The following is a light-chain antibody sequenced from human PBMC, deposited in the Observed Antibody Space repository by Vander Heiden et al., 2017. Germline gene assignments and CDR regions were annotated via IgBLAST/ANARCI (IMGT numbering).Light chain of an antibody. CDR2: DVS. V-gene: IGLV2-14*01. Sequence: QSALTQPASVSGSPEQSITTSCTGTSSDVGGYNYVSWYQQHPGKAPKLMIYDVSNRPSGVSNRFSGSKSGNTASLTISGLQAEDEADYYCSSYTSSSTLYVFGTGTKVTVL. CDR3: SSYTSSSTLYV. CDR1: SSDVGGYNY. J-gene: IGLJ1*01.